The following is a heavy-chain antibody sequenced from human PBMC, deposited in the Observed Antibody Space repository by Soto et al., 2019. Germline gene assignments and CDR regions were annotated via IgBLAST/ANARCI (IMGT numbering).Heavy chain of an antibody. CDR1: GGSISSSNW. Sequence: SETLSLTCAVSGGSISSSNWWSWVRQPPGKGLEWIGEIYHSGSTNYNPSLKSRVTISVDKSKNQFSLKLSSVTAADTAVYYWARIAAAGTNWFDPWGQGTLVTVSS. CDR3: ARIAAAGTNWFDP. D-gene: IGHD6-13*01. V-gene: IGHV4-4*02. J-gene: IGHJ5*02. CDR2: IYHSGST.